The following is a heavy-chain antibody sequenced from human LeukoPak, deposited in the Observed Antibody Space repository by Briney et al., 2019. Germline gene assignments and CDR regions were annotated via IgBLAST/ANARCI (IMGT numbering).Heavy chain of an antibody. CDR1: GFSLSTSGVG. V-gene: IGHV2-5*02. CDR3: AHRKVAEFDY. J-gene: IGHJ4*02. Sequence: SGPTLVNPTQTLTLTFAFSGFSLSTSGVGVGWIRQPPGKALEWLALVYWDDDKRYSPSLKSRLTITKDTSQNQVVLTMTNMDPVGTATYFCAHRKVAEFDYWGQGTLVTVSS. CDR2: VYWDDDK. D-gene: IGHD5-12*01.